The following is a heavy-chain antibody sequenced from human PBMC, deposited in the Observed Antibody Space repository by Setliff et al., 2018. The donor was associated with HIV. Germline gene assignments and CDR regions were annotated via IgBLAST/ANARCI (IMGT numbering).Heavy chain of an antibody. CDR3: ARGVTLVRGGRGDI. CDR2: IGPSGSST. Sequence: ASVKVSCKASGYTFPTYDIHWVRQAPGQGLEWMGLIGPSGSSTTYAQNFQGRVTMSRDTSTNTVYMELSSLRSEDTAVYYCARGVTLVRGGRGDIWGQGTMVTVSS. CDR1: GYTFPTYD. V-gene: IGHV1-46*01. J-gene: IGHJ3*02. D-gene: IGHD3-10*01.